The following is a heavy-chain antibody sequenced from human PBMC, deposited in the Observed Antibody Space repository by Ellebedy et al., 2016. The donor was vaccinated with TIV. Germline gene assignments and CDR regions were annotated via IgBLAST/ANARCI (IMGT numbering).Heavy chain of an antibody. CDR2: IRTKGYGETT. CDR3: ARALRISGDSFDI. D-gene: IGHD3-10*01. V-gene: IGHV3-49*03. Sequence: PGGSLRLSCKASGFGFGDYPMSWFRQAPGKGLELVSYIRTKGYGETTEYAASVRGRFTISRDDSKSIVFLQMDSLKTEDTALYYCARALRISGDSFDIWGQGTMVTVS. J-gene: IGHJ3*02. CDR1: GFGFGDYP.